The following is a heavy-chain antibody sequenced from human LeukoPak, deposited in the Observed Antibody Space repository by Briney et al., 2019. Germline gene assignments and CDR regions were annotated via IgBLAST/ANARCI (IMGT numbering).Heavy chain of an antibody. J-gene: IGHJ2*01. D-gene: IGHD1-26*01. V-gene: IGHV3-23*01. CDR2: ISSSGSGGNT. Sequence: PGGSLRLSCVASGVTLSNYAMSWARQAPGKGLEWVSGISSSGSGGNTYYADSVKGRFTISRDSSRCTLFLHMNTLRAEDTAIYYCAKDRTVGASYWYFDLWGRGTLVTVSS. CDR3: AKDRTVGASYWYFDL. CDR1: GVTLSNYA.